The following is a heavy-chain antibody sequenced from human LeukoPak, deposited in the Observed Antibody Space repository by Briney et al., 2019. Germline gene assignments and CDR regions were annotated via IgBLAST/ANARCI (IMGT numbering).Heavy chain of an antibody. CDR3: ARDKQLWLRGDYYYYGMDV. CDR2: INPNSGGT. Sequence: ASVKVSCKASGYTFNSYGITWVRQAPGQGLEWMGWINPNSGGTNYAQKFQGRVTMTRDTSISTAYMELSRLRSDDTAVYYCARDKQLWLRGDYYYYGMDVWGQGTTVTVSS. CDR1: GYTFNSYG. V-gene: IGHV1-2*02. J-gene: IGHJ6*02. D-gene: IGHD5-18*01.